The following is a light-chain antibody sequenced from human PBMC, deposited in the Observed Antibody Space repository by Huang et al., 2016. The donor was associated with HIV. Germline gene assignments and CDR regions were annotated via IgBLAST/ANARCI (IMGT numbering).Light chain of an antibody. CDR2: GAF. Sequence: EIIMTQSPATLSLSPGEGASLSCRANQSVATNLAWYLHRPGQSPRILIFGAFTRASGLPGRFSGSGSGTQFTLTVSGLQSEDFAVYYCQQYHNWPYTFGQGTKLEI. CDR3: QQYHNWPYT. V-gene: IGKV3-15*01. CDR1: QSVATN. J-gene: IGKJ2*01.